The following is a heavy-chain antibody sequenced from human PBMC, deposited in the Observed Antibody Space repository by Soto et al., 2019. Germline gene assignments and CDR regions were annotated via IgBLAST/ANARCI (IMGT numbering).Heavy chain of an antibody. Sequence: PSETLSLTCTVSGGSLSTYYWSWIRQPPGKGLEWIGYIHSNGNTNYNPSLKSRLTMSIDTSKTQFSLEVTSVTAADTAVYYCARLWGISTSPPYYFDFWGQGTLVTVSS. D-gene: IGHD6-13*01. CDR3: ARLWGISTSPPYYFDF. V-gene: IGHV4-59*01. J-gene: IGHJ4*02. CDR2: IHSNGNT. CDR1: GGSLSTYY.